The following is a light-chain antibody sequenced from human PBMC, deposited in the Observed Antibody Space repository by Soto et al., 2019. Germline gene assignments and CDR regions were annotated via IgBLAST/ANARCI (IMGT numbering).Light chain of an antibody. Sequence: EIVLTQSPGTLSLSPGERATLFCRASESVSSSYLAWYQQKPGQAPRLLIYGASSRATGIPDRFSGSGSGTDFTLTISRLEPEDFAVYYCQQYGRSRWTFGQGTKVDIK. CDR1: ESVSSSY. J-gene: IGKJ1*01. CDR3: QQYGRSRWT. V-gene: IGKV3-20*01. CDR2: GAS.